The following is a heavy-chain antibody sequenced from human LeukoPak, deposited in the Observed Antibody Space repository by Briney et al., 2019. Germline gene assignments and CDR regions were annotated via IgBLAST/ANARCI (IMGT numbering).Heavy chain of an antibody. D-gene: IGHD2/OR15-2a*01. CDR2: IYSGGST. J-gene: IGHJ4*02. CDR1: GFTVSSNY. V-gene: IGHV3-66*01. CDR3: ARFPISPTYTQDY. Sequence: GGSLRLSCAASGFTVSSNYMSWVRQAPGNGLEWVSVIYSGGSTYYADSVKGRFTISRDNSKNTLYLQMNSLRAEDTAVYYCARFPISPTYTQDYWGQGTLVTVSS.